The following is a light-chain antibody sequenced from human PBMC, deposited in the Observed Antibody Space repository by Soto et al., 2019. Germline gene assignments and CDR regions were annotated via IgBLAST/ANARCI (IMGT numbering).Light chain of an antibody. V-gene: IGKV3-15*01. CDR3: QQCDTSPWT. J-gene: IGKJ1*01. CDR1: QSVSSN. CDR2: GAS. Sequence: EIMMTQSPSTLSVSPGERATLSCRASQSVSSNLAWYQQKPGQAPRLLIYGASTRATGIPARFSGSGSGTDFTLAISRLEPGDSAVYFCQQCDTSPWTFGQGTKVDIK.